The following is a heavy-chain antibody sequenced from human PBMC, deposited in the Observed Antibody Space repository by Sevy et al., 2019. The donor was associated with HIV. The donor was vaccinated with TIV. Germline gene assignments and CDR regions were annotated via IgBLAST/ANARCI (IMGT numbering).Heavy chain of an antibody. J-gene: IGHJ4*02. CDR3: ARGDSGTGGFDY. D-gene: IGHD5-12*01. V-gene: IGHV3-53*01. CDR1: GFTVSSNY. CDR2: IYSGGST. Sequence: GGSLRLSCAASGFTVSSNYMSWVRQAPGKGLEWASVIYSGGSTYYADSVKGRFTISRDNSKNTLYLQMNSLRAEDTAVYYCARGDSGTGGFDYWGQGTLVTVSS.